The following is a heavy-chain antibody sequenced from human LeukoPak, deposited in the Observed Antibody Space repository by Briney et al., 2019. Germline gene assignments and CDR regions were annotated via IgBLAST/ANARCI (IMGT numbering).Heavy chain of an antibody. CDR1: GFTFSSYA. Sequence: GGSLRLSCAASGFTFSSYAMHWVRQAPGKGLEWVAVIPYDGSNKYYADSVKGRFTISRDNSKNTLYLQMNSLRAEDTAVYYCAKEWFRVVINFDYWGQGTLVTVSS. V-gene: IGHV3-30-3*01. CDR2: IPYDGSNK. D-gene: IGHD3-22*01. J-gene: IGHJ4*02. CDR3: AKEWFRVVINFDY.